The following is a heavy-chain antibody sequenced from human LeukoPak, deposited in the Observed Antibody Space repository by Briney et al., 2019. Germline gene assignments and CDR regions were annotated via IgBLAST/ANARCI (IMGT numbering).Heavy chain of an antibody. CDR1: GFTFSSYG. Sequence: PGGTLRLSCAASGFTFSSYGMSWVRQAPGKGLEWVSAISGSGGSTYYADSVKGRFTISRDNSKNTLYLQMNSLRAEDTAVYYCAKRESYGTDWFDPWGQGTLVTVSS. J-gene: IGHJ5*02. D-gene: IGHD5-18*01. CDR3: AKRESYGTDWFDP. CDR2: ISGSGGST. V-gene: IGHV3-23*01.